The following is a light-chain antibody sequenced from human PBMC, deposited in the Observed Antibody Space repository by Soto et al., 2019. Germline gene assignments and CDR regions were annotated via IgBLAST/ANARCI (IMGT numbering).Light chain of an antibody. J-gene: IGKJ1*01. CDR2: AAS. CDR1: QCISTY. V-gene: IGKV1-39*01. Sequence: DVQVTQSSSPXSXXGXXXXXXXXLASQCISTYLNWYQQKPGKAPKLLIYAASSLQSGVPSRFSGSGSETDFTLTISSLQPEDFATYSCQQSYSTTWTFGQGTKVDIK. CDR3: QQSYSTTWT.